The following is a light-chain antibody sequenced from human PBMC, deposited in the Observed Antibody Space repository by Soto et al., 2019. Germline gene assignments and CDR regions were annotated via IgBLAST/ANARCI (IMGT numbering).Light chain of an antibody. CDR2: GNS. J-gene: IGLJ3*02. Sequence: QSVRTQPPSVSGAPGQRVTISGTGSSSNIGAGYDVHWYQQLPGTAPKLLIYGNSNRPSGVPDRFSGSKSGTSASLAITGLQAEDEADYYCQSYDSSLSGWVFGGGTTVTVL. CDR3: QSYDSSLSGWV. CDR1: SSNIGAGYD. V-gene: IGLV1-40*01.